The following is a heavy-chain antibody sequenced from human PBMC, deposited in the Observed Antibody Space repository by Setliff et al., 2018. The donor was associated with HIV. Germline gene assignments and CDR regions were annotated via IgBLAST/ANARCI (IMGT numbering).Heavy chain of an antibody. CDR2: FHHSGST. D-gene: IGHD3-22*01. Sequence: SETLSLTCAVYGGPFSGFYYSWIRQSPGKGLEWIGGFHHSGSTHYNPSLKSRVTISGQTSNNQFSLQLTSVTAADTAVYYCARQGAGYYYDSSEYYTGNGFDMWGQGTMVTVSS. CDR3: ARQGAGYYYDSSEYYTGNGFDM. J-gene: IGHJ3*02. V-gene: IGHV4-34*01. CDR1: GGPFSGFY.